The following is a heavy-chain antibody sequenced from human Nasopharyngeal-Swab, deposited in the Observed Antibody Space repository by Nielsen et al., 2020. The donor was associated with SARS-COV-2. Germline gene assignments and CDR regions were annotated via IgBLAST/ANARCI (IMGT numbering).Heavy chain of an antibody. V-gene: IGHV4-34*01. CDR1: GGSFSGYY. CDR3: ARGLIVVVTPDGSFDY. Sequence: ETLSLPCAVYGGSFSGYYWSWIRQPPGKGLEWIGEINHSGSTNYNPSLKSRVTISVDTSKNQFSLKLSSVTAADTAVYYCARGLIVVVTPDGSFDYWGQGTLVTVSS. CDR2: INHSGST. D-gene: IGHD3-22*01. J-gene: IGHJ4*02.